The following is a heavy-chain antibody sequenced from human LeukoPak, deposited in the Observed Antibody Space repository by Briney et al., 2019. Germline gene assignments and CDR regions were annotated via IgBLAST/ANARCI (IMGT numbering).Heavy chain of an antibody. V-gene: IGHV1-2*02. CDR1: GYTFTGYY. J-gene: IGHJ4*02. Sequence: GASVKVSCKASGYTFTGYYMHWVRQAPGQGLEWMGWNNPNSGGTNYAQKFQGRVTMTRDTSISTAYMELSRLRSDDTAVYYCARDMGTSYDFWSGYYGYWGQGTLVTVSS. D-gene: IGHD3-3*01. CDR2: NNPNSGGT. CDR3: ARDMGTSYDFWSGYYGY.